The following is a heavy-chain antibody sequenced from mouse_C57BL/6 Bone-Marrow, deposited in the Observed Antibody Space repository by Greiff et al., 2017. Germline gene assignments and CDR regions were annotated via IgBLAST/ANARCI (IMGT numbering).Heavy chain of an antibody. D-gene: IGHD1-1*01. CDR3: ARDGYYGSSKGYFDV. J-gene: IGHJ1*03. CDR2: INPDNGDT. V-gene: IGHV1-20*01. Sequence: EVQLQQSGPELVKPGDSVKISCKASGYSFTGYFMNWVMQSHGKSLEWIGRINPDNGDTFYNQKFKGNATLTVDKSSSTAHMELRSLTSEDSAVYYCARDGYYGSSKGYFDVWGTGTTVTVSS. CDR1: GYSFTGYF.